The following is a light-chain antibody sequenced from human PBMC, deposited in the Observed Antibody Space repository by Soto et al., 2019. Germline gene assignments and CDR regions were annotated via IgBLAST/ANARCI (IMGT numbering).Light chain of an antibody. J-gene: IGKJ4*01. Sequence: DIQLTQSPSFLSASVGDRVTITCRARQGLSRYLAWYQQKPGKAPKLLIYAASTLQSGVPSRFSCSGSGTEFTLTISSLQPEDFATYFCQQLNIYPFLTVGGGTEVEIK. V-gene: IGKV1-9*01. CDR1: QGLSRY. CDR3: QQLNIYPFLT. CDR2: AAS.